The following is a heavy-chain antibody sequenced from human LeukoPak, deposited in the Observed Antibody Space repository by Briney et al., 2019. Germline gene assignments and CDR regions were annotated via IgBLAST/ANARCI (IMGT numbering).Heavy chain of an antibody. CDR2: IYTSGST. V-gene: IGHV4-4*07. CDR1: GGSISSYY. Sequence: SETLSLTCTVSGGSISSYYWSWIRQPAGKGLEWIGRIYTSGSTNYNPSLKSRVTMSVDTSKNQFSLKLSSVTAADTAVYYCARTSGIAMDHRLGAFDIWGQGTMVTVSS. CDR3: ARTSGIAMDHRLGAFDI. J-gene: IGHJ3*02. D-gene: IGHD6-19*01.